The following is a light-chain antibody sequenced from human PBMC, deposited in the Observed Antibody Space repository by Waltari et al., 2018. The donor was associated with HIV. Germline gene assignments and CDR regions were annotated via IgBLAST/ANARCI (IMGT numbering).Light chain of an antibody. V-gene: IGLV1-44*01. CDR1: SSHIGSNT. Sequence: QSVLTQPPSASGTPGPRVTISCSGSSSHIGSNTVTWYQLLPGTAPKLLIYSNNQRPSGVPDRFSGSKSGPSASLAISGLQSEDEADYYCATWDDSLNAWVFGGGTKLTVL. J-gene: IGLJ3*02. CDR2: SNN. CDR3: ATWDDSLNAWV.